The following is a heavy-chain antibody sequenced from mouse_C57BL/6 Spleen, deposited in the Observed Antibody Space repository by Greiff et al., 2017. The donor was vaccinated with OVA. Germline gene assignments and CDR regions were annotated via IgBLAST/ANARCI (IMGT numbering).Heavy chain of an antibody. V-gene: IGHV1-69*01. CDR2: IDPSDSYT. CDR3: ARRGSYFDY. J-gene: IGHJ2*01. CDR1: GYTFTSYW. Sequence: VQLQQPGAELVMPGASVKLSCKASGYTFTSYWMHWVKQRPGQGLEWIGEIDPSDSYTNYNQKFKGKSTLTVDKSSSTAYMQLSSLTSEDSAVYYCARRGSYFDYWGQGTTLTVSS.